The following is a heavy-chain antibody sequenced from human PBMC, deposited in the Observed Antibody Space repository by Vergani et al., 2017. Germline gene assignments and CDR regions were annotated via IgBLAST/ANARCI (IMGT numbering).Heavy chain of an antibody. J-gene: IGHJ5*02. D-gene: IGHD1-26*01. CDR3: ASSGPSGGWFDP. Sequence: QVQLVQSGAEVKKPGSSVKVSCKASGGTFSSYTISWVRQAPGQGREWMGRIIPILGIANYAQKFQGRCTITADKSKSTAYMELSSLRSEDTAVYYCASSGPSGGWFDPWGQGTLVTVSS. V-gene: IGHV1-69*02. CDR1: GGTFSSYT. CDR2: IIPILGIA.